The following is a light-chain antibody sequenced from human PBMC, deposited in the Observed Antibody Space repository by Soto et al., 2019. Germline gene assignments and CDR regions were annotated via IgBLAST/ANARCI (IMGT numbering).Light chain of an antibody. CDR2: DAS. J-gene: IGKJ4*01. Sequence: EIVLTQSPATLSLSPGERATLSCRASQSVSSYLAWYQQKPGQAPRLLIYDASNRATGIPARFSGSGSGTDFTLTINSLEPEDSAVYYCQQRSNWPSITFGGGTKV. CDR1: QSVSSY. CDR3: QQRSNWPSIT. V-gene: IGKV3-11*01.